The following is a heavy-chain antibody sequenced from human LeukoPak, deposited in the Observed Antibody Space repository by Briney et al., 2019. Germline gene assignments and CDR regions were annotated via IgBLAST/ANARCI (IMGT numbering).Heavy chain of an antibody. J-gene: IGHJ4*02. V-gene: IGHV3-11*01. CDR3: ARAGYYDVFTGYFD. CDR2: ISSGGDTI. Sequence: GRSLRLSCAASGFSFSDYYMTWIRQSPGKGLEWVAFISSGGDTIYYADSVKGRFIISRDNAKNSLYLQMDSLRAEDTAMYYCARAGYYDVFTGYFDWGQGTLVTVSS. D-gene: IGHD3-9*01. CDR1: GFSFSDYY.